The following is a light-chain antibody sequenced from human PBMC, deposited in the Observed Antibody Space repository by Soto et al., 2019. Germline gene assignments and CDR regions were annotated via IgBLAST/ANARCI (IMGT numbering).Light chain of an antibody. CDR2: EVT. CDR3: SSYAGRTLYV. J-gene: IGLJ1*01. Sequence: QSALTQPPSASGSPGRSVTISCTGTSSDVGGYDYVSWYQQLPGKAPKLLIHEVTKRPSGVPDRSSGSKSGNTASLTVSGLQAEDEADYYCSSYAGRTLYVFGTGTKVTVL. V-gene: IGLV2-8*01. CDR1: SSDVGGYDY.